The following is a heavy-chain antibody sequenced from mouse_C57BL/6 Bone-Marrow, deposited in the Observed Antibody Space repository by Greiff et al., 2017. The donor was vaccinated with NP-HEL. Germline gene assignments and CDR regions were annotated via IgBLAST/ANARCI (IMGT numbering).Heavy chain of an antibody. CDR2: INPYNGGT. Sequence: EVKLQESGPVLVKPGASVKMSCKASGYTFTDYYMNWVKQSHGKSLEWIGVINPYNGGTSYNQKFKGKATLTVDKSSSTAYMELNSLTSEDSAVYYCARDRVTTVPAWFADWGQGTLVTVSA. CDR3: ARDRVTTVPAWFAD. V-gene: IGHV1-19*01. J-gene: IGHJ3*01. D-gene: IGHD1-1*01. CDR1: GYTFTDYY.